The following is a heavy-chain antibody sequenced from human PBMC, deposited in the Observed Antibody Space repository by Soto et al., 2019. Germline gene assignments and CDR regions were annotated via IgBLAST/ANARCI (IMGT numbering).Heavy chain of an antibody. J-gene: IGHJ4*02. CDR1: GGTFSSYA. CDR3: ARGYWFGELLATATYFDY. CDR2: IIPIFGTA. V-gene: IGHV1-69*13. D-gene: IGHD3-10*01. Sequence: SVKVSCKASGGTFSSYAISWVRQAPGQGLEWMGGIIPIFGTANYAQKFQGRVTITADESTSTAYMELSSLRSEDTAVYYCARGYWFGELLATATYFDYWGQGTQVTVSS.